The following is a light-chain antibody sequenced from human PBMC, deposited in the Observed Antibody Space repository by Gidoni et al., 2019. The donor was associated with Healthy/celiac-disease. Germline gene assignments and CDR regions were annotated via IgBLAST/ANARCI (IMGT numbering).Light chain of an antibody. Sequence: EIVMTQSPATLSVSPGERATLSCRASQSVSSNLAWYQQKPGQAPRLLIYGASTRATGIPARFSGSGFGTEFTLTISSLQSEDCAVYYCQQYNNWPPGTFGQGTKVEIK. J-gene: IGKJ1*01. CDR1: QSVSSN. CDR2: GAS. V-gene: IGKV3-15*01. CDR3: QQYNNWPPGT.